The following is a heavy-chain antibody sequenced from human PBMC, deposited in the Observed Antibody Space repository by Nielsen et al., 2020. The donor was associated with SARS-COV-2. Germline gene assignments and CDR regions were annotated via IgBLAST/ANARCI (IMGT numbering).Heavy chain of an antibody. CDR2: ISSSGSYI. CDR1: GFTFSSYS. D-gene: IGHD4-11*01. J-gene: IGHJ6*02. Sequence: GGSLRLSCVGSGFTFSSYSINWVRQAPGKGLEWVSSISSSGSYIYYADSVRGRFTISRDNAKSSLYLDMNSLRAEDSAVYYCARDWGPYRNYDSYYGMDVWGQGTAVTVSS. CDR3: ARDWGPYRNYDSYYGMDV. V-gene: IGHV3-21*01.